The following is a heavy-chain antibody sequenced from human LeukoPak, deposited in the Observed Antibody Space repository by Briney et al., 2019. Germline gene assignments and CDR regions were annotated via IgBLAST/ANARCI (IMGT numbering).Heavy chain of an antibody. CDR1: GFSFDYYA. J-gene: IGHJ4*02. Sequence: PGGSLRLSCAASGFSFDYYAMSWIRQAPGKGLEGVAYINSDSTTLYYADSVKGRFTVSRDNAKNSLYLHMNSLGVDDTAVYYCARLRGLIDHWGQGALVTVSS. CDR3: ARLRGLIDH. D-gene: IGHD3-10*01. V-gene: IGHV3-11*01. CDR2: INSDSTTL.